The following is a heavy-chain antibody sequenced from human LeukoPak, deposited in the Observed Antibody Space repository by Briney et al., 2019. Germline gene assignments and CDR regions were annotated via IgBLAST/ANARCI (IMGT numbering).Heavy chain of an antibody. CDR1: GYSFTSYW. D-gene: IGHD2-15*01. CDR3: ARHGCSGGSCYSYYYYYMDV. Sequence: GESLKISCKGSGYSFTSYWIGWVRQMPGKGLEWMGIIYPGDSDTRYSPSFQGQVTISADKSISTAYLQWSSLKASDTAMYYRARHGCSGGSCYSYYYYYMDVWGKGTTVTVSS. V-gene: IGHV5-51*01. CDR2: IYPGDSDT. J-gene: IGHJ6*03.